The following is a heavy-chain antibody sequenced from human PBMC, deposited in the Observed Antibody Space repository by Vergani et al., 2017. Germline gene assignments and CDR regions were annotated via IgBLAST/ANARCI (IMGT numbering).Heavy chain of an antibody. CDR1: GGSFSGYY. CDR3: ARGRPLTGFYYYYGMDV. D-gene: IGHD3-10*01. J-gene: IGHJ6*02. Sequence: QVQLQQWGAGLLKPSETLSLTCAVYGGSFSGYYWSWIRQPPRKGLEWIGEINHSGSTNYNPSLKSRVTISVDTSKNQFSLKLSSVTAADTAVYYCARGRPLTGFYYYYGMDVWGQGTTVTVSS. V-gene: IGHV4-34*01. CDR2: INHSGST.